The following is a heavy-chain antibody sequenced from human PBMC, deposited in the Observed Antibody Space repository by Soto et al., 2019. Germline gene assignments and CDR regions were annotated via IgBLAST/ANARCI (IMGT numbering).Heavy chain of an antibody. V-gene: IGHV3-23*01. CDR1: GITLSDSA. J-gene: IGHJ5*02. D-gene: IGHD3-3*01. CDR3: ARITRS. CDR2: LTGDAKTT. Sequence: EAQLLESGGGLVRPGGSLRLSCAASGITLSDSAMTWVRQAPGKGLEWISSLTGDAKTTYYADSVKGRFIVSRDISKNTFYLQMDSLRAEDTAMYFCARITRSWGQGTLVTVSS.